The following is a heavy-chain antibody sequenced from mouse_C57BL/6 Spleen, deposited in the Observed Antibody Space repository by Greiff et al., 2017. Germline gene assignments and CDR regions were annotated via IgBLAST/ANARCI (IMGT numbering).Heavy chain of an antibody. CDR3: ARVYGYDTYYAMDY. CDR1: GYSFTGYY. V-gene: IGHV1-42*01. CDR2: INPSTGGT. J-gene: IGHJ4*01. Sequence: VQLKQSGPELVKPGASVKISCKASGYSFTGYYMNWVKQSPEKSLEWIGEINPSTGGTTYNQKFKAKATLTVDKSSSTAYMQLKSLTSEDSAVYYCARVYGYDTYYAMDYWGQGTSVTVSS. D-gene: IGHD2-2*01.